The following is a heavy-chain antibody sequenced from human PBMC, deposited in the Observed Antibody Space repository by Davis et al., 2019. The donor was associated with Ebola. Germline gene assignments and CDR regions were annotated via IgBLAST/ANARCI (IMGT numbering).Heavy chain of an antibody. J-gene: IGHJ4*02. D-gene: IGHD6-19*01. CDR3: ARDGWLVPYYFDY. CDR1: GFTFSSYS. Sequence: GESLKISCAASGFTFSSYSMNWVRQAPGKGLEWVSYISSSSSTIYYADSVKGRFTISRDNAKNSLYLQMNSLRDEDTAVYYCARDGWLVPYYFDYWGQGTLVTVSS. V-gene: IGHV3-48*02. CDR2: ISSSSSTI.